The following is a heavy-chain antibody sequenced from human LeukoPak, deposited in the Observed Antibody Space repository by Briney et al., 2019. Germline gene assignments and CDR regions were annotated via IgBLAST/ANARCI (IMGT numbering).Heavy chain of an antibody. CDR3: ARRNTADASIDH. Sequence: SETLSLTCSVSGGSIIGHWWSWIRQPPGKGLEWIGDVFYSGSNNYNPSLKSRLTISLDTSKNQFSLNLRSVTATDTAMYYCARRNTADASIDHWGQGTLVTASS. CDR2: VFYSGSN. D-gene: IGHD4-17*01. CDR1: GGSIIGHW. J-gene: IGHJ4*02. V-gene: IGHV4-59*08.